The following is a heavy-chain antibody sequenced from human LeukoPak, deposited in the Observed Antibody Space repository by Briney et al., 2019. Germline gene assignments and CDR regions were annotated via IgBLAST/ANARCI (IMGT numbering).Heavy chain of an antibody. V-gene: IGHV1-18*01. J-gene: IGHJ4*02. D-gene: IGHD4-17*01. CDR3: ARDRVQIGTTVTSLDY. CDR2: ISAYNGNT. Sequence: ASVKVSCKASGYTFTSYGISGVRQAPGQGLEWMGWISAYNGNTNYAQKLQGRVTMTTDTSTSTAYMELRSLRSDDTAVYYCARDRVQIGTTVTSLDYWGQGTLVTVSS. CDR1: GYTFTSYG.